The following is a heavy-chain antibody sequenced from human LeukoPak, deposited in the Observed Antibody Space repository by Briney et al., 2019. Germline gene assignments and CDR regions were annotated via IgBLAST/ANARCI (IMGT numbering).Heavy chain of an antibody. CDR2: ISSSSSSI. Sequence: GGSLRLSCAASGFTFSSYSMNWVRQAPGKGLEWVSYISSSSSSIYYADSVKGRFTISRDNSKNTLYLQMGSLRAEDMAVYYCARGTLIPCDYWGQGTLVTVSS. D-gene: IGHD2-21*01. CDR1: GFTFSSYS. V-gene: IGHV3-48*01. CDR3: ARGTLIPCDY. J-gene: IGHJ4*02.